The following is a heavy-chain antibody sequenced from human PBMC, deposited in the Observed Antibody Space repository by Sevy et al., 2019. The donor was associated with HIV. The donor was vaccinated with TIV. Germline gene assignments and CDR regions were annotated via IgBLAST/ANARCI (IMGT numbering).Heavy chain of an antibody. Sequence: ASVKVSCKASGGTFSSYGISWVRQAPGQGLEWMGGFIPIFGTTNYAQKFQGRVTITADESTSTAYMELSSLRSEDTAIYCWGGLCHDGSGVQAFVIWGQGTMVTVSS. CDR3: GGLCHDGSGVQAFVI. CDR2: FIPIFGTT. D-gene: IGHD3-22*01. V-gene: IGHV1-69*13. CDR1: GGTFSSYG. J-gene: IGHJ3*02.